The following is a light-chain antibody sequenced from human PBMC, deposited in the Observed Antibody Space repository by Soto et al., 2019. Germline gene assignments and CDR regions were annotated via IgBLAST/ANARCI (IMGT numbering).Light chain of an antibody. CDR1: SSDVGGYNY. J-gene: IGLJ3*02. Sequence: QSALTQPASVSGSPGQSITISCTGTSSDVGGYNYVSWYQQHPGKAPKLMIYDVSNRPSGVSNRFSGSKSGNTASLTISGLQAEDEADYYCSSYAKTITLVFGGGTKLTVL. CDR3: SSYAKTITLV. CDR2: DVS. V-gene: IGLV2-14*01.